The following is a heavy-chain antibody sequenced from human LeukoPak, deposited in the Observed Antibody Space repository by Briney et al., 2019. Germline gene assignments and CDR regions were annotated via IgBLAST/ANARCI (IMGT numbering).Heavy chain of an antibody. J-gene: IGHJ4*02. V-gene: IGHV3-30*02. CDR3: TRTENNYDSSGPDY. CDR1: GFTFSSYG. Sequence: GGSLRLSCAASGFTFSSYGMHWVRQAPGKGLEWVAFIRYDGSNKYYADSVKGRFTISRDNSKNTLYLQMNSLKTEDTAVYYCTRTENNYDSSGPDYWGQETLVTVSS. CDR2: IRYDGSNK. D-gene: IGHD3-22*01.